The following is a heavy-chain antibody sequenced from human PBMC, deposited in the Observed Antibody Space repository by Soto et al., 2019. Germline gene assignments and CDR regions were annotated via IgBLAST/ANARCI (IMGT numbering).Heavy chain of an antibody. J-gene: IGHJ5*02. CDR1: GFTFSSYA. CDR3: AKDRGYYYGSGSYWKS. Sequence: EVQLLESGGGLVQPGGSLRLSCAASGFTFSSYAMSWVRQAAGKGLEWVSAISGSGGSTYYDASVKGRFTISRDTSQTTLYLKMNSLRTEDKAGYYCAKDRGYYYGSGSYWKSWGQGTLVTVSS. CDR2: ISGSGGST. V-gene: IGHV3-23*01. D-gene: IGHD3-10*01.